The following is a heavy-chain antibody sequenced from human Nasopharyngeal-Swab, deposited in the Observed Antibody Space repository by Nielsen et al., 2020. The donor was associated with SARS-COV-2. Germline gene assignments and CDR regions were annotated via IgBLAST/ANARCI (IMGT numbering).Heavy chain of an antibody. CDR3: AKETTAVTLFFRKRSSYSMDV. D-gene: IGHD4-17*01. J-gene: IGHJ6*02. CDR1: GFTLSTYA. CDR2: ISYDGSNK. V-gene: IGHV3-30*18. Sequence: GESLKISCAASGFTLSTYAMHWVRQAPGKGLEWVSLISYDGSNKYYADSVKGRFTISRDNSKNTLFLQMNSLRAEDTAVYYCAKETTAVTLFFRKRSSYSMDVWGQGTTVTVSS.